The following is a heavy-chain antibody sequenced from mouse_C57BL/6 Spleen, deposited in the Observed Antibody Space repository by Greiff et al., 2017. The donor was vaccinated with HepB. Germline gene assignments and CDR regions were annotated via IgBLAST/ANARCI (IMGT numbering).Heavy chain of an antibody. CDR1: GYTFTDYE. J-gene: IGHJ1*03. CDR3: TRYGEGFDV. V-gene: IGHV1-15*01. Sequence: VKLMESGAELVRPGASVTLSCKASGYTFTDYEMHWVKQTPVHGLEWIGAIDPETGGTAYNQKFKGKAILTADKSSSTAYMELRSLTSEDSAVYYCTRYGEGFDVWGTGTTVTVSS. CDR2: IDPETGGT. D-gene: IGHD1-1*02.